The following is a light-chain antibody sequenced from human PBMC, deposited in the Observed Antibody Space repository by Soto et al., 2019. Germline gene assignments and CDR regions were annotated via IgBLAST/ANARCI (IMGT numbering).Light chain of an antibody. CDR1: QGISSY. J-gene: IGKJ4*01. CDR3: QQINSYPLT. CDR2: AAS. V-gene: IGKV1-8*01. Sequence: ATPMTPSPFSLCASTGDRGTITCPARQGISSYLAWYQQPPGKAPNLLIYAASTLQTGLPSRFSGSGSGTEFTITISRLQPEDFATYYCQQINSYPLTFGGGTKVDIK.